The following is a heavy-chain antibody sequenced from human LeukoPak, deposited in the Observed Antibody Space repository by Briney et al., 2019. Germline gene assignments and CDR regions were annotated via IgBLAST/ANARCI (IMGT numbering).Heavy chain of an antibody. Sequence: PGGSLRLSCAASGFTVSSNYMSWVRQAPGKGLEWVSVIYSGGSTYYADSVKGRFTISRDNSKNTLYLEMNSLRAEDTAVYYCAKDLGDSNWYRGSDYWGQGTPVTVSP. CDR2: IYSGGST. CDR3: AKDLGDSNWYRGSDY. CDR1: GFTVSSNY. J-gene: IGHJ4*02. V-gene: IGHV3-66*01. D-gene: IGHD6-13*01.